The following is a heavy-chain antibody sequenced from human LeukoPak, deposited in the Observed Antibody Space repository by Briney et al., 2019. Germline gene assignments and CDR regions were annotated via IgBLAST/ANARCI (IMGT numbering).Heavy chain of an antibody. J-gene: IGHJ4*02. CDR2: ISSSSSYI. Sequence: GGSLRLSCAACGFTFSSYSMNWVRQAPGKVLEWVSSISSSSSYIYYADSVKGRFTISRDNAKNSLYLQLNSLRAEDTALYYCARDREYDFWSGYYTYFDYWRQGTLVTVCS. V-gene: IGHV3-21*01. CDR1: GFTFSSYS. D-gene: IGHD3-3*01. CDR3: ARDREYDFWSGYYTYFDY.